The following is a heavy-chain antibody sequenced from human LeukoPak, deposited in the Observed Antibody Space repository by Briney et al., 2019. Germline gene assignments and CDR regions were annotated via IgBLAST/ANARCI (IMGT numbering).Heavy chain of an antibody. CDR1: GFSVKSSY. V-gene: IGHV3-53*01. J-gene: IGHJ3*02. D-gene: IGHD6-19*01. CDR3: AKDLGSGWYNHDAFDI. CDR2: IYTGGDT. Sequence: SGGSLRLSCAASGFSVKSSYLTWVRQAPGKGLEWVSVIYTGGDTSYADSVKGRFTISRDNSKNTLYLQMNSLRAEDTAVYYCAKDLGSGWYNHDAFDIWGQGTMVTVSS.